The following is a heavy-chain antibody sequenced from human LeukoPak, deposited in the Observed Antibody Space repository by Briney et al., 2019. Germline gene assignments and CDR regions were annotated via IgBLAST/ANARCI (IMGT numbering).Heavy chain of an antibody. V-gene: IGHV1-69*04. J-gene: IGHJ4*02. CDR1: GGTFSSYA. CDR2: IIPILGIA. D-gene: IGHD2-15*01. Sequence: ASVKVSCKASGGTFSSYAISWVRQAPGQGLEWMGRIIPILGIANYAQKFQGRVTITADKSTSTAYMELSSLRSEDTAVYYCARGQDCSGGSCSKSFDYWGQGTLVTVSS. CDR3: ARGQDCSGGSCSKSFDY.